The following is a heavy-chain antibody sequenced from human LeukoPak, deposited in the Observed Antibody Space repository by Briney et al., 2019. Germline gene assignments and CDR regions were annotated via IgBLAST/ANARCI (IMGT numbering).Heavy chain of an antibody. CDR3: ARDRGIAYCGGDCAFDI. D-gene: IGHD2-21*02. CDR2: IIPILGIA. J-gene: IGHJ3*02. CDR1: GGTFSSYA. V-gene: IGHV1-69*04. Sequence: SVKVSCKASGGTFSSYAISWVRQAPGQGLEGMGRIIPILGIANYAQKFQGRVTITADKSTSTAYMELSSLRSEDTAVYYCARDRGIAYCGGDCAFDIWGQGTMVTASS.